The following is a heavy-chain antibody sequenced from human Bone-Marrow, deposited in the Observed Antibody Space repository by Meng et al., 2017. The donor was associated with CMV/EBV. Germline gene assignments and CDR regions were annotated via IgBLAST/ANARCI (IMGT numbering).Heavy chain of an antibody. Sequence: GESLKISCAASGFTFSNAWMNWVRQAPGKGLEWVGRIKSKIDGGTTDYAAPVKDRFIISIDDSENTLYMQMNSLKIEDTAVYYCRTEKRSCQRESSYYGMEVWGQGTTVTVSS. CDR3: RTEKRSCQRESSYYGMEV. D-gene: IGHD3-10*01. V-gene: IGHV3-15*01. CDR2: IKSKIDGGTT. J-gene: IGHJ6*02. CDR1: GFTFSNAW.